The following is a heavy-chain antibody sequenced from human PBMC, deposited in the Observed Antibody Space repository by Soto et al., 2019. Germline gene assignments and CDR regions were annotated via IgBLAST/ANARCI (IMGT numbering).Heavy chain of an antibody. Sequence: QVQLQESGPGLVKPSQTLSLTCTVSGGSISSRGYYWSWIRQHPGKGLEWIGYIYYSGSTYYNPSLKIRVTISVDTSENQFSLKLSSVTAADTAVYYCARDSPYDFWSGYTNAFDIWGQGTMVTVSS. J-gene: IGHJ3*02. CDR2: IYYSGST. V-gene: IGHV4-31*03. D-gene: IGHD3-3*01. CDR3: ARDSPYDFWSGYTNAFDI. CDR1: GGSISSRGYY.